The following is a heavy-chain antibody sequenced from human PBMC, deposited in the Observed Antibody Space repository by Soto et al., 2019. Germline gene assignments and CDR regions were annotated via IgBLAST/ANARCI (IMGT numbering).Heavy chain of an antibody. J-gene: IGHJ4*02. CDR2: INAGNGNT. Sequence: ASVKASCKASGYTFPSYATHWVRQAPGQRLEWMGWINAGNGNTKYSQKFQGRVTITRDTSASTAYMELSSLRSEDTAVYYCARSPGGWLYYFDFWGQGTLVTVSS. CDR1: GYTFPSYA. CDR3: ARSPGGWLYYFDF. D-gene: IGHD6-19*01. V-gene: IGHV1-3*01.